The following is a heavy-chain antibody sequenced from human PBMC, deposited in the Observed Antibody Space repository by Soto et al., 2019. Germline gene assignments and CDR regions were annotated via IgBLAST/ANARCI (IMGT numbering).Heavy chain of an antibody. Sequence: PSETLSLTCTVSGGSISSGDYYWSWIRQPPGKGLEWIGYIYYSGSTYYNPSLKSRVTISVDTSKNQFSLKLSSVTAADTAVYYCHRQNYYDSSGYKEYWGQGTLVTVYS. D-gene: IGHD3-22*01. CDR1: GGSISSGDYY. CDR3: HRQNYYDSSGYKEY. V-gene: IGHV4-30-4*01. J-gene: IGHJ4*02. CDR2: IYYSGST.